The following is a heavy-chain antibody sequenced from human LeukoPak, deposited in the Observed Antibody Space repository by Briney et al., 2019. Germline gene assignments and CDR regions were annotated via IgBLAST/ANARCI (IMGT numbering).Heavy chain of an antibody. CDR2: ISWNSGSI. CDR1: GFTFDDYA. J-gene: IGHJ4*02. D-gene: IGHD4-23*01. V-gene: IGHV3-9*01. Sequence: GGSLRLSCAASGFTFDDYAMHWVRQAPGEGLEWVSGISWNSGSIGYADSVKGRFTISRDNAKNSLYLQMNSLRAEDTALYYCAKDTKSTVVKGVDYWGQGTLVTVSS. CDR3: AKDTKSTVVKGVDY.